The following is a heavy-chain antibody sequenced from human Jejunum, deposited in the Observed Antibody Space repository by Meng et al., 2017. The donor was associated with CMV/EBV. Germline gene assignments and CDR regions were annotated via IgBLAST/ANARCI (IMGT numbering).Heavy chain of an antibody. Sequence: ASGFRFANYDMNWVRQAPGKGLEWVSYISSVRNIAYYADSVRGRFTISRDNAKNSLYLEMSSLRVEDTAIYFCARDEAPGGVKFGLWGQGTLVTVSS. CDR3: ARDEAPGGVKFGL. J-gene: IGHJ4*02. V-gene: IGHV3-48*03. CDR1: GFRFANYD. CDR2: ISSVRNIA. D-gene: IGHD2-8*02.